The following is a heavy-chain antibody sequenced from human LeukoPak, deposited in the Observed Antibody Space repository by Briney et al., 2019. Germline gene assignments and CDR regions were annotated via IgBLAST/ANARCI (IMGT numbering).Heavy chain of an antibody. CDR2: LYTSGST. J-gene: IGHJ4*02. Sequence: KPSETLSLPCPVSGGSISSYYWSWIRQPAGKGLEWIGRLYTSGSTNYNPSLKSRVTMSVDTSKNQFSLKLTSMTAADTAVYYCARGGSSGYYDGWGQGTLVTVSS. V-gene: IGHV4-4*07. D-gene: IGHD3-22*01. CDR1: GGSISSYY. CDR3: ARGGSSGYYDG.